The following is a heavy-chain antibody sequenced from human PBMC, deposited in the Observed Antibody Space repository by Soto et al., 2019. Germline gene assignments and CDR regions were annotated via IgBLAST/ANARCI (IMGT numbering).Heavy chain of an antibody. D-gene: IGHD3-9*01. V-gene: IGHV1-58*01. CDR3: AAESGNYDILTGYYDLAYYYGMDV. Sequence: GASVKVSCKASGFTFTSSAVQWVRQARGQRLEWIGWIVVGSGNTNYAQKFQERVTITRDMSTSTAYMELSSLRSEDTAVYYCAAESGNYDILTGYYDLAYYYGMDVWG. CDR2: IVVGSGNT. CDR1: GFTFTSSA. J-gene: IGHJ6*02.